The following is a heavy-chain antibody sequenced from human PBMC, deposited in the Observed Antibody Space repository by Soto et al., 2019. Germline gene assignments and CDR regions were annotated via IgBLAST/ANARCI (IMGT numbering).Heavy chain of an antibody. CDR1: GYTFTSYG. D-gene: IGHD3-16*01. Sequence: QVQLVQSGAEVKKPGASVKVSCKASGYTFTSYGISWVRQAPGQGLEWMGWINPYNGNTNYAQKLQGRVTMTTDTSPNTDYMELRSLRSDDTAVYYCARDWFGIDYWGQGTLVTVSS. CDR3: ARDWFGIDY. CDR2: INPYNGNT. J-gene: IGHJ4*02. V-gene: IGHV1-18*01.